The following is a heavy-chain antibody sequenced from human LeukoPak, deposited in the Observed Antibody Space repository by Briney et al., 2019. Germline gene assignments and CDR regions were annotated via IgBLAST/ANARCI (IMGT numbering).Heavy chain of an antibody. CDR1: GFTFGSYS. Sequence: GGSLRLSCAASGFTFGSYSMNWVRQAPGKGLEWVSSISSSSDYIYYADSVKGRFTISRDTAKNSQYLQMNSLRAEDTAVYYCARLASGFPYYFDYWGQGTLVTVSS. J-gene: IGHJ4*02. CDR3: ARLASGFPYYFDY. D-gene: IGHD3-3*01. V-gene: IGHV3-21*01. CDR2: ISSSSDYI.